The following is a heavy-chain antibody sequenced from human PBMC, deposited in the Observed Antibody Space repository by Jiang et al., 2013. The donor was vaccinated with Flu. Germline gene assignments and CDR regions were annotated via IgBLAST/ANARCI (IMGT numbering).Heavy chain of an antibody. CDR3: ARLYGNWGPPPYFDY. J-gene: IGHJ4*02. CDR2: INHSGST. D-gene: IGHD7-27*01. CDR1: GGSFSGYY. Sequence: LKPSETLSLTCAVYGGSFSGYYWSWIRQPPGKGLEWIGEINHSGSTNYNPSLKSRVTISVDTSKNQFSLKLSSVTAADTAVYYCARLYGNWGPPPYFDYWGQGTLVTVSS. V-gene: IGHV4-34*01.